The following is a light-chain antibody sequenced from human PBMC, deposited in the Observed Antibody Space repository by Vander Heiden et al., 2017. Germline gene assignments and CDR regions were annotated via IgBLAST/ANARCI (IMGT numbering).Light chain of an antibody. V-gene: IGLV3-21*02. CDR1: NIATKN. J-gene: IGLJ1*01. CDR2: DDS. Sequence: SYELTQPPSVSVAPGQTAGITCGGNNIATKNVHWYQQKSGQSPVLLVYDDSNRPSGIPERFSGSTSGNTATLTISRVEAGDEADYYCQVWNTITDHVLGTGTKVTVL. CDR3: QVWNTITDHV.